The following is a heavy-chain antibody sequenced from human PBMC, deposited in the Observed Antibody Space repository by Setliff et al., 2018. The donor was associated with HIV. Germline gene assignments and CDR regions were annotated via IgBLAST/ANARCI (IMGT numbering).Heavy chain of an antibody. CDR1: GFSLSTSEVG. CDR2: LYWNDDK. J-gene: IGHJ4*02. D-gene: IGHD3-22*01. CDR3: AHRLSYYDTSGYYSYYFDY. V-gene: IGHV2-5*01. Sequence: SGPTLVNPPPTLTLTCTFSGFSLSTSEVGVGWIRQPPGKALEWLALLYWNDDKRYSPSLKSRLTITKDTSKNQVVLTMTNMDPVDTATYYCAHRLSYYDTSGYYSYYFDYWGQGTLVTVSS.